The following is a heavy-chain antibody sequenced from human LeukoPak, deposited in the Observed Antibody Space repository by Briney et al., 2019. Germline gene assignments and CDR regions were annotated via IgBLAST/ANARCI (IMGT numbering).Heavy chain of an antibody. Sequence: SETLSLNCTVSGGSISSYYWSWIRQPPGKGLEWIGYIYYSGSTNYNPSLKSRVTISVDTSKNQFSLKLSSVTAADTAVYYCARSWNDQKWELLSYWGQGTLVTVSS. CDR2: IYYSGST. CDR3: ARSWNDQKWELLSY. CDR1: GGSISSYY. D-gene: IGHD1-26*01. V-gene: IGHV4-59*08. J-gene: IGHJ4*02.